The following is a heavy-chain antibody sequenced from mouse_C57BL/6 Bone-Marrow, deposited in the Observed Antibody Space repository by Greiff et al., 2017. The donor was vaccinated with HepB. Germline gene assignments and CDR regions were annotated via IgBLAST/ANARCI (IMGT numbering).Heavy chain of an antibody. J-gene: IGHJ1*03. D-gene: IGHD1-1*01. CDR3: ARGTVVAPYWYFDV. CDR1: GFTFSSYT. V-gene: IGHV5-9*01. Sequence: EVKLVESGGGLVKPGGSLKLSCAASGFTFSSYTMSWVRQTPEKRLEWVATISGGGGNTYYPDSVKGRFTISRDNAKNTLYLQMSSLRSEDTALYYCARGTVVAPYWYFDVWGTGTTVTVSS. CDR2: ISGGGGNT.